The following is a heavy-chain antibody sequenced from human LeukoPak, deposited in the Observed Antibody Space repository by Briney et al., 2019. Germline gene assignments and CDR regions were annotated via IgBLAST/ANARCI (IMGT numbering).Heavy chain of an antibody. D-gene: IGHD4-4*01. CDR1: GFTFSTYG. CDR3: AKATPPRDGSNPDY. V-gene: IGHV3-30*18. CDR2: ISYDGRNK. Sequence: GGSLRLSCAASGFTFSTYGMHWVRQAPGKGLEWVAVISYDGRNKYYTDSVKGRFTISRDNSKNTLYLQMNSLRAEDTAVYYCAKATPPRDGSNPDYWGQGTLVTVSS. J-gene: IGHJ4*02.